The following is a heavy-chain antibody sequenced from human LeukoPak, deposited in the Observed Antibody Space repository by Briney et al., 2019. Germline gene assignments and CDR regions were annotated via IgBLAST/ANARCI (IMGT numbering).Heavy chain of an antibody. V-gene: IGHV3-21*01. Sequence: PGGSLRLSCVGSGFTFSSYSMNWVRQAPGKGLEWVSSISSSSSYIYYADSVKGRFTISRDNAKNSLYLQMNSLRAEDTAVYYCARDFGDYGVGAFDIWGQGTMVTVSS. D-gene: IGHD4-17*01. CDR3: ARDFGDYGVGAFDI. J-gene: IGHJ3*02. CDR1: GFTFSSYS. CDR2: ISSSSSYI.